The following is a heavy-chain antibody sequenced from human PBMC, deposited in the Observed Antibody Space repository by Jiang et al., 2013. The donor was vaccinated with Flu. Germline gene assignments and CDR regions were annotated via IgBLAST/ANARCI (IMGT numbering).Heavy chain of an antibody. Sequence: VQLVESGGGVVQPGRSQRLSCAASGFTFSSYGMHWVRQAPGKGLEWVAVISYDGSNKYYADSVKGRFTISRDNSKNTLYLQMNSLRAEDTAVYYCAKDKPRFDFEYYFDYWGQGTLVTVSS. CDR1: GFTFSSYG. CDR3: AKDKPRFDFEYYFDY. D-gene: IGHD3-9*01. V-gene: IGHV3-30*18. CDR2: ISYDGSNK. J-gene: IGHJ4*02.